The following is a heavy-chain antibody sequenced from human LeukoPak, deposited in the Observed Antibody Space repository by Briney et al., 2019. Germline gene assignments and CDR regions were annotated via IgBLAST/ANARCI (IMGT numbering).Heavy chain of an antibody. Sequence: GGSLRLSCAASGFTFSSYGMSWVRQAPGKGLEWVSGISGSGGSTYNADSVKGRLTISRDNSKNTLYLQMNSLRPEDTAVFYCARATAGLVIISAPDYWGQGTLVTVSS. V-gene: IGHV3-23*01. CDR1: GFTFSSYG. CDR2: ISGSGGST. J-gene: IGHJ4*02. CDR3: ARATAGLVIISAPDY. D-gene: IGHD3-9*01.